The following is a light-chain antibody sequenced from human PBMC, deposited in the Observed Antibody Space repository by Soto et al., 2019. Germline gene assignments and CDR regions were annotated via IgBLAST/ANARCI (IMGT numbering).Light chain of an antibody. Sequence: QSVLTQPPSASGSPGQSVAISCTGTSSDIGNYNYVSWYQHHPGKAPKLMIYEVTSRPSGVSDRFSGSKSGMTASLTISGLQPEDEADYFCASYRSANTLVVFGTGTKVTVL. V-gene: IGLV2-14*01. CDR3: ASYRSANTLVV. CDR1: SSDIGNYNY. CDR2: EVT. J-gene: IGLJ1*01.